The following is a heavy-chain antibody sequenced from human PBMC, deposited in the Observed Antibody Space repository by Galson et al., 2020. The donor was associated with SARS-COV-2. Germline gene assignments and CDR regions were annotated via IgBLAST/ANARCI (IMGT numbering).Heavy chain of an antibody. D-gene: IGHD5-12*01. CDR3: AKDLNGYESAIYYYYGMDV. Sequence: GGSLRLSCAASGFTFSSYGMHWVRQAPGKGLEWVAVISYDGSNKYYADSVKGRFTISRDNSKNTLYLQMNSLRAEDTAVYYCAKDLNGYESAIYYYYGMDVWGQGTTVTVSS. J-gene: IGHJ6*02. V-gene: IGHV3-30*18. CDR1: GFTFSSYG. CDR2: ISYDGSNK.